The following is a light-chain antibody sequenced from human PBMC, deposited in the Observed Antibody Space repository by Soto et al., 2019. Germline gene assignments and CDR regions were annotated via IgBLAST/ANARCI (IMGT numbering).Light chain of an antibody. V-gene: IGLV2-14*01. Sequence: QYALPQPASVSWSPGQSITISCTGTSSDVGGYNYVSWYQQHPGKAPKLMIYEVSNRPSGVSNRFSGSKSGNTASLTISGLQAEDEADYYCSSYTSSSTLEVFGTGTKVTAL. CDR1: SSDVGGYNY. CDR3: SSYTSSSTLEV. CDR2: EVS. J-gene: IGLJ1*01.